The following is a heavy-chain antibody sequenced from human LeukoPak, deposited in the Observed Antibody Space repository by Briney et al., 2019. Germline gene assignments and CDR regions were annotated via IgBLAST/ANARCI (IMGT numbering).Heavy chain of an antibody. J-gene: IGHJ5*02. CDR2: IIPIFGTA. D-gene: IGHD3-16*02. CDR1: GDTFSSYA. CDR3: ARDGFPPDGVHYRGWFDP. Sequence: ASVKVSCKASGDTFSSYAISWVRQAPGQGLEWMGGIIPIFGTANYAQKFQGRVTMTTDTSTSTAYMELRSLRSDDTAVYYCARDGFPPDGVHYRGWFDPWGQGTLVTVSS. V-gene: IGHV1-69*05.